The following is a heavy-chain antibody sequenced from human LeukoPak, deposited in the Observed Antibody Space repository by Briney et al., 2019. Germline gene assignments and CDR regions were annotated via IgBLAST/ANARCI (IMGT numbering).Heavy chain of an antibody. CDR1: GFTFSRYN. CDR3: ARDPDTAMAKFYLDY. J-gene: IGHJ4*02. CDR2: ISSSSSYI. V-gene: IGHV3-21*01. D-gene: IGHD5-18*01. Sequence: PGGSLRLSCAASGFTFSRYNMIWVRQAPGKGLEWVSSISSSSSYIYYADSVKGRFTISRDNAKNSLYLQMNSLRAEDTAVYFCARDPDTAMAKFYLDYWGQGTLVTVSS.